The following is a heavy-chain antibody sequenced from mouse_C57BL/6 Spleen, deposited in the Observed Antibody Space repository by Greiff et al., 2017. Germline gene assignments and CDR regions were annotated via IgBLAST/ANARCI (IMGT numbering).Heavy chain of an antibody. V-gene: IGHV1-15*01. CDR2: IDPETGGT. CDR3: TRRTYYRKGYFDY. J-gene: IGHJ2*01. D-gene: IGHD2-14*01. Sequence: QVQLKESGAELVRPGASVTLSCKASGYTFTDYEMHWVKQTPVHGLEWIGAIDPETGGTAYNQKFKGKAILTADNSSSTAYMALRSLTSEDSAVYYCTRRTYYRKGYFDYWGQGTTLTVSS. CDR1: GYTFTDYE.